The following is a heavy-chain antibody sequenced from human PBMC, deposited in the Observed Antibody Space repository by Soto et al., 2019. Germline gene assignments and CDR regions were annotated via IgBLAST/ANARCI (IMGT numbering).Heavy chain of an antibody. Sequence: PSETLSLTCTVSGGSISSSRYYWGWIRQPPGKGLEWIGSIYYSGSTYYNPSLKSRVTISVDTSKNQFSLKLSSVTAADTAVYYCASQRGYSGYDYEDYWGQGTLVTVSS. CDR3: ASQRGYSGYDYEDY. CDR1: GGSISSSRYY. V-gene: IGHV4-39*01. CDR2: IYYSGST. D-gene: IGHD5-12*01. J-gene: IGHJ4*02.